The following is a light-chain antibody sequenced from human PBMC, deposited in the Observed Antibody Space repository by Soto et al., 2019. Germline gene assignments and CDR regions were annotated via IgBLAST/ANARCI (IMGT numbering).Light chain of an antibody. Sequence: EIVLTQSPGTLSLSPGERATLSCRASQSVSSSYLAWYQQKPGQAPRLLIYGASSRATGIPDRFSGSGSGTDFTLTISRLEPEDFAVYYCHQYNNWPFTFGPGTKVDIK. CDR2: GAS. J-gene: IGKJ3*01. CDR1: QSVSSSY. V-gene: IGKV3-20*01. CDR3: HQYNNWPFT.